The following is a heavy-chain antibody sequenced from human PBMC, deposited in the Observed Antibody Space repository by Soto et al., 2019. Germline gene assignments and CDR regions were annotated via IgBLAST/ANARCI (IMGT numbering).Heavy chain of an antibody. Sequence: GGSLRLSCAASGFTFSSYSMNWVRQAPGKGLEWVSSISSSSSYIYYADSVKGRFTISRDNAKNSLYLQMNSLRAADTAVYYCARAQDCCSTSCYTGGAFDIWGQGTMVTVSS. D-gene: IGHD2-2*02. CDR1: GFTFSSYS. CDR3: ARAQDCCSTSCYTGGAFDI. V-gene: IGHV3-21*01. J-gene: IGHJ3*02. CDR2: ISSSSSYI.